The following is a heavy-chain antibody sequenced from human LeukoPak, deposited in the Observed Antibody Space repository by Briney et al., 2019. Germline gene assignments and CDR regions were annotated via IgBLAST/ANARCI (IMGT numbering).Heavy chain of an antibody. V-gene: IGHV3-74*01. CDR1: GFTFSNNY. CDR3: ARGYTHAHDY. CDR2: INNDGSST. D-gene: IGHD5-12*01. J-gene: IGHJ4*02. Sequence: PGGSLRLSCAASGFTFSNNYMHWVRQGPGKGLVWVSRINNDGSSTNYADSVKGRFTISRDNAKNTLYLQMNSLRAEDTAVYYCARGYTHAHDYWGQGTLVTVSS.